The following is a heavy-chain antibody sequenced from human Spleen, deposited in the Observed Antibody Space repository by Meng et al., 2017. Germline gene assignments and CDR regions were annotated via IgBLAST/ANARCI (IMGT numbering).Heavy chain of an antibody. CDR2: IYSSGTT. CDR3: ARGPTTMAHDFDY. Sequence: LRLSCSVSGDSIRTSGYYWVWIRQSAGKGLEWIGRIYSSGTTNYNPSLKSRVSISRDTSKNQFSLNLSSVTAADTAVYYCARGPTTMAHDFDYWGQGTRVTVSS. CDR1: GDSIRTSGYY. V-gene: IGHV4-61*02. D-gene: IGHD4-11*01. J-gene: IGHJ4*02.